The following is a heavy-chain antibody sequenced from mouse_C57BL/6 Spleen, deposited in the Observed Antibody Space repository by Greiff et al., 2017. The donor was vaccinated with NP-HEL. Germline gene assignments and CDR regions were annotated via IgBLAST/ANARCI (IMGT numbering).Heavy chain of an antibody. CDR3: ARLGSSVDY. J-gene: IGHJ2*01. D-gene: IGHD3-2*02. V-gene: IGHV1-82*01. CDR1: GYAFSSSW. CDR2: IYPGDGDT. Sequence: QVQLQQSGPELVKPGASVKISCKASGYAFSSSWMNWVKQRPGKGLEWIGRIYPGDGDTNYNGKFKGKATLTADKTSSTAYMQLSSLTSEDSAVYFCARLGSSVDYWGQGTTLTVSS.